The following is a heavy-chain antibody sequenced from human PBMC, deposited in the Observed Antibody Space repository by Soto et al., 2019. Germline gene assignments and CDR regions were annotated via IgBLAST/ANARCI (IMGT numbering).Heavy chain of an antibody. CDR1: GFAFTGYY. CDR3: ARDQRSYGERPFDY. V-gene: IGHV1-2*02. CDR2: IKSNGDDT. D-gene: IGHD3-16*01. Sequence: ASVKVSCKASGFAFTGYYIHWVRLAPGQGLEWMGWIKSNGDDTKYARKFQDRVTMTRDTSMNTVYMELSRLRSDDTAVYYCARDQRSYGERPFDYWGQGPLVTVYS. J-gene: IGHJ4*02.